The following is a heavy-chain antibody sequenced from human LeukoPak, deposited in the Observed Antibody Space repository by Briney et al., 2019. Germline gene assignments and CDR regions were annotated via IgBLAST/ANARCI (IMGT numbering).Heavy chain of an antibody. CDR3: ARVRTVLRYFGRNYGMDV. Sequence: PSETLSLTCAVYGGSFSGYYWSWIRQPPGKGLEWIGEINHSGSTNYNPSLKSRVTISVDTSKNQFSLKLSSVTAADTAVYYCARVRTVLRYFGRNYGMDVWGQGTTVTVSS. V-gene: IGHV4-34*01. CDR2: INHSGST. D-gene: IGHD3-9*01. CDR1: GGSFSGYY. J-gene: IGHJ6*02.